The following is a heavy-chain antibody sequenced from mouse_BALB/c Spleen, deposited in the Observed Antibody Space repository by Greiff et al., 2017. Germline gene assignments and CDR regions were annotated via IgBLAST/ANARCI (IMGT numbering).Heavy chain of an antibody. V-gene: IGHV5-6-3*01. CDR2: INSNGGST. D-gene: IGHD2-2*01. J-gene: IGHJ3*01. CDR1: GFTFSSYG. Sequence: EVKLVESGGGLVQPGGSLKLSCAASGFTFSSYGMSWVRQTPDKRLELVATINSNGGSTYYPDSVKGRFTISRDNAKNTLYLQMSSLKSEDTAMYYCARGYYGYDGFAYWGQGTLVTVSA. CDR3: ARGYYGYDGFAY.